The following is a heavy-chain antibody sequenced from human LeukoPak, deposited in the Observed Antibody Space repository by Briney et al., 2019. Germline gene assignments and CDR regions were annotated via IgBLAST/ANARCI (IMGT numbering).Heavy chain of an antibody. CDR3: ARDEPDYGGNSGDVFDY. D-gene: IGHD4-23*01. J-gene: IGHJ4*02. CDR1: GYTFTGYY. V-gene: IGHV3-30-3*01. Sequence: SCKASGYTFTGYYMHWVRQAPGKGLEWVAVISYDGSNKYYADSVKGRFTISRDNSKNTLYLQMNSLRAEDTAVYYCARDEPDYGGNSGDVFDYWGQGTLVTVSS. CDR2: ISYDGSNK.